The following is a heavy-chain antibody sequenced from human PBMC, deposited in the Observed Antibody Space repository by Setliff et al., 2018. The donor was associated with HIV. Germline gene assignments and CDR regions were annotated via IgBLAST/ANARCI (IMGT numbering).Heavy chain of an antibody. CDR1: GYSISSGYY. CDR3: FLFYDDRSGFYWD. V-gene: IGHV4-38-2*02. D-gene: IGHD3-22*01. J-gene: IGHJ4*02. Sequence: SETLSLTCTVSGYSISSGYYWGWIRQPPGKGLEFIGEMNHRGVIKNLSSLKSRVTMAVDTSKKQFSLKLKSVTAADTAVYYCFLFYDDRSGFYWDWGQGTPVTVSS. CDR2: MNHRGVI.